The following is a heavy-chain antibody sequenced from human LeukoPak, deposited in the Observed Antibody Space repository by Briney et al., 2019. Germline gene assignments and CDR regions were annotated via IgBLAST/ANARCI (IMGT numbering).Heavy chain of an antibody. Sequence: PAETLTLTCAVYGGSFSGYYWSWIRQPRGKGLEWVADMWYDGSNKYYADSVKGRFTISRDNSKNTRYLQMNSLRAEDTAVYYCAKWISSTSSARSYYMDVWGKGTTVTVSS. CDR2: MWYDGSNK. CDR1: GGSFSGYY. V-gene: IGHV3-33*06. CDR3: AKWISSTSSARSYYMDV. J-gene: IGHJ6*03. D-gene: IGHD2-2*01.